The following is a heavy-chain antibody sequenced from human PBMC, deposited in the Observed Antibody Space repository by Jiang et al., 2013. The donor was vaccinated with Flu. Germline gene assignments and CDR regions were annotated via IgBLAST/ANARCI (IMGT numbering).Heavy chain of an antibody. D-gene: IGHD6-25*01. CDR1: GFTFSDAW. CDR2: VKSKRDGGTT. Sequence: VQLVESGGGLVKPGGSLRLSCAASGFTFSDAWMNWVRQAPGKGLYWVGRVKSKRDGGTTDYAAPVKGRFTISRDDSKNTVYLQMNSLTTEDTAVYYCATGIAALSDGADSWGQGTLVTVSS. V-gene: IGHV3-15*01. J-gene: IGHJ4*02. CDR3: ATGIAALSDGADS.